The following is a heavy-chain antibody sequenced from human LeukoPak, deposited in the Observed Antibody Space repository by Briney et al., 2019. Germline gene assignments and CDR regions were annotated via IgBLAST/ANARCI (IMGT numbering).Heavy chain of an antibody. CDR2: VNPNSGGT. CDR1: GYTFTGYY. Sequence: ASVKVSCKASGYTFTGYYMHWVRQAPGQGLEWMGWVNPNSGGTNYAQKFQGRVTMTGDTSISTAYMELSRLRSDDTAVYYCAREMSLTMVRGEDYYYYYMDVWGKGTTVTVSS. J-gene: IGHJ6*03. CDR3: AREMSLTMVRGEDYYYYYMDV. V-gene: IGHV1-2*02. D-gene: IGHD3-10*01.